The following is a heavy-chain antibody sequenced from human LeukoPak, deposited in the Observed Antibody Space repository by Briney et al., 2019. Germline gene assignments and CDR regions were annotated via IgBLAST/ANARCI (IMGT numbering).Heavy chain of an antibody. V-gene: IGHV4-59*02. CDR2: IYYSGTT. Sequence: SETLSLTCTVSGDSVSSFYWSWIRQPPGKGLEWIGYIYYSGTTNYNPSLKSRVTISVDTTKSQFSLKLRSVTAEDTAVYYCARDHRSEGGVRASFDYWGQETLVTVSS. CDR3: ARDHRSEGGVRASFDY. CDR1: GDSVSSFY. D-gene: IGHD3-10*01. J-gene: IGHJ4*02.